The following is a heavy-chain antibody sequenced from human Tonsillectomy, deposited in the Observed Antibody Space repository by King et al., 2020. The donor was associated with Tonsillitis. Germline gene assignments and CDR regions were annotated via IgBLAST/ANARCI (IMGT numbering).Heavy chain of an antibody. CDR3: AKDAARRGYSPLDY. D-gene: IGHD5-18*01. CDR2: ISGSGGST. J-gene: IGHJ4*02. V-gene: IGHV3-23*04. CDR1: GFTFSSYA. Sequence: VQLVESGGALVQPGGSLRLSCGASGFTFSSYAMSWVRQAPGKGLEWVSAISGSGGSTYYADSVKGRFTISRVNSKNTLYLQMNSLRAEDTAVYYCAKDAARRGYSPLDYWGQGTLVTVSS.